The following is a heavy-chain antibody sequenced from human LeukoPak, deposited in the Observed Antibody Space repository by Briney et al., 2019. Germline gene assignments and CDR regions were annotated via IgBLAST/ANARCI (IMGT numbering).Heavy chain of an antibody. CDR2: MNPNSGNT. CDR1: GYTFTSYD. D-gene: IGHD6-6*01. Sequence: ASVKVSCKASGYTFTSYDINWVRQATGQGLEWMGWMNPNSGNTGYAQKFQGGVTMTRNTSISTAYMELSSLRSEDTAVYYCARGFEYSSVSDYWGQGTLVTVSS. J-gene: IGHJ4*02. V-gene: IGHV1-8*01. CDR3: ARGFEYSSVSDY.